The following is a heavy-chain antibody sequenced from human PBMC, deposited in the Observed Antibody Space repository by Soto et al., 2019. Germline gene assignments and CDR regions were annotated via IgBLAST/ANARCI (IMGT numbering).Heavy chain of an antibody. J-gene: IGHJ4*02. Sequence: QMQLLQSGPEVRKPGPSVKFSCRASGFTFTSSVVQWVRQARGQRLEWIGWFVVGSGNTNYAQKFQERVTITRDMSTSTAYMELSSLRSEDTAVYYCAASPEGSSGWGHFDYWGQGTLVTVSS. CDR3: AASPEGSSGWGHFDY. V-gene: IGHV1-58*01. D-gene: IGHD6-19*01. CDR1: GFTFTSSV. CDR2: FVVGSGNT.